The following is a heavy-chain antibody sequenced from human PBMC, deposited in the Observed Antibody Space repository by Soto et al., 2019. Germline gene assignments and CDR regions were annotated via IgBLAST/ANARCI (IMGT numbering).Heavy chain of an antibody. CDR1: GGSISSGGYY. Sequence: PSETLSLTCTVSGGSISSGGYYWSWIRQHPGKGLEWIGYIYYSGSTYYNPSFKSRVTISVDTSKNQFSLKLSSVTAADTAVYYCARDLWGYCGTDCYPMDVWGQGTTVTVSS. CDR2: IYYSGST. J-gene: IGHJ6*02. V-gene: IGHV4-31*03. D-gene: IGHD2-21*02. CDR3: ARDLWGYCGTDCYPMDV.